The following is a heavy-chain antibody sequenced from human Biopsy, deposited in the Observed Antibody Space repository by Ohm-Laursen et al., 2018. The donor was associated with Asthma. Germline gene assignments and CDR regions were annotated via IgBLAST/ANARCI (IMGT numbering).Heavy chain of an antibody. V-gene: IGHV4-31*03. CDR3: ARAQDYYDSRGYYRSFDY. D-gene: IGHD3-22*01. CDR1: YGSITSGGYY. J-gene: IGHJ4*02. CDR2: IYYSGST. Sequence: TLSLTCTVSYGSITSGGYYWTWIRQHPGKGLAWIGIIYYSGSTYYNPSLKSRVSISIDTSKNQFSLKLSSVTAADTAVYYCARAQDYYDSRGYYRSFDYWGQGTLVTVSS.